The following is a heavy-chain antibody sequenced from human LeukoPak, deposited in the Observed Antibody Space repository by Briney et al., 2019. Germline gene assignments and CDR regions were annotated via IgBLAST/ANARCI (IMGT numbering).Heavy chain of an antibody. Sequence: PGASVKVSCKASGYTFPNYGVSWVRQAPGQGLEWMGWISGYNGNTNFAKKVLGRVTMTTDTSTSTAYMELRSLRSDDTAVYYCARALGSGTNYYYYYMDVWGKGTTSPSP. V-gene: IGHV1-18*01. CDR2: ISGYNGNT. CDR1: GYTFPNYG. D-gene: IGHD1-7*01. J-gene: IGHJ6*03. CDR3: ARALGSGTNYYYYYMDV.